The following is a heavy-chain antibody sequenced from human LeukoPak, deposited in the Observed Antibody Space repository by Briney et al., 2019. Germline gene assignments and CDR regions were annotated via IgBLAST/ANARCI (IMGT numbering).Heavy chain of an antibody. J-gene: IGHJ4*02. Sequence: ASVKVSCKASGGTFTSYGISWVRQAPGQGLEWMGWISAYNGNTNYAQKLQGRVTMTTDTSTSTAYMELRSLRSDDTAVYYCARDTRYYDSSGYLPFDYWGQGTLVTVSS. CDR1: GGTFTSYG. V-gene: IGHV1-18*01. D-gene: IGHD3-22*01. CDR3: ARDTRYYDSSGYLPFDY. CDR2: ISAYNGNT.